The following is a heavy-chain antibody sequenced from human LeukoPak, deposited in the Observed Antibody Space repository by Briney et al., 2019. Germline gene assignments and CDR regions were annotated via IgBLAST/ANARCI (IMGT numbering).Heavy chain of an antibody. CDR2: ISVYNGDT. J-gene: IGHJ4*02. CDR3: ARHGIAVVDY. CDR1: GYTFTSYG. Sequence: VASVKVSCKASGYTFTSYGISWVRQAPGQGLEWMGWISVYNGDTNYAQKFQGRVTMTTDTSTSTAYMELRSLRSDDTAVYYCARHGIAVVDYWGQGTLVTASS. D-gene: IGHD6-19*01. V-gene: IGHV1-18*01.